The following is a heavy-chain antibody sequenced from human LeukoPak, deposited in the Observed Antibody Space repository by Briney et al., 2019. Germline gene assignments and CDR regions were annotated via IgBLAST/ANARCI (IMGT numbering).Heavy chain of an antibody. CDR2: ISGSGGST. D-gene: IGHD6-13*01. Sequence: GGSLRLSCAASGFTFSSYAMSWVRQAPGKGLEWVSAISGSGGSTYYADSVKGRFTIPRDNSKNTLYLQMNSLRAEDTAVYYCAKECLIGYSSSHYDYWGQGTLVTVSS. J-gene: IGHJ4*02. V-gene: IGHV3-23*01. CDR1: GFTFSSYA. CDR3: AKECLIGYSSSHYDY.